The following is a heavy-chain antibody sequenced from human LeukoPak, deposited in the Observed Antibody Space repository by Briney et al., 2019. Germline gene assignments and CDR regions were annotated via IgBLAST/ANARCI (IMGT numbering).Heavy chain of an antibody. D-gene: IGHD3-16*01. CDR1: GGSFSGYY. J-gene: IGHJ3*02. CDR2: INHSGST. V-gene: IGHV4-34*01. Sequence: SETLSLTCAVYGGSFSGYYWSWIRQPPGKGLEWIGEINHSGSTNYNPSLKSRVTISVDTSKNQFSLKLSSVTAADTAVYYCAFTGAFDIWGQGTMVTVSS. CDR3: AFTGAFDI.